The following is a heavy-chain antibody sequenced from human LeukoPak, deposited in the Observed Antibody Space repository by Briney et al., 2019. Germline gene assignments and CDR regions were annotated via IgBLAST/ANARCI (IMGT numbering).Heavy chain of an antibody. CDR3: AKEAPDYYGSGSYDDY. D-gene: IGHD3-10*01. CDR1: GFTFSSYS. J-gene: IGHJ4*02. CDR2: ISSSSSTI. Sequence: GGSLRLSCAASGFTFSSYSMNWVRQAPGKGLEWVSYISSSSSTIYYADSVKGRFTISRDDAKNSLYLQMNSLRAEDTAVYYCAKEAPDYYGSGSYDDYWGQGTLVTVSS. V-gene: IGHV3-48*01.